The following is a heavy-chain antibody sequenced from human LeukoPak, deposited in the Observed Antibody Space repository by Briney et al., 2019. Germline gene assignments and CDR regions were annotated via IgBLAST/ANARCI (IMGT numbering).Heavy chain of an antibody. V-gene: IGHV4-61*02. J-gene: IGHJ4*02. CDR1: GGSISSGSYY. CDR2: IYTSGST. D-gene: IGHD2-8*01. CDR3: ARADCTNGVCYTSDY. Sequence: SQTLSLTCTVSGGSISSGSYYWSWIRQPAGKGLEWIGRIYTSGSTNYNPSLKSRVTISVDTSKNQFSLKLSSVTAADTAVYYCARADCTNGVCYTSDYWGRGTLVTVSS.